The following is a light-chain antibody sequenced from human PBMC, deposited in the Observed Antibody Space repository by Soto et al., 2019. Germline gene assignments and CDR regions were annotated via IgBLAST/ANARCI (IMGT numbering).Light chain of an antibody. CDR1: QPISSW. CDR3: QHYNSYSEA. Sequence: DIPMTQSPSTLSGSVVDRVTITCRARQPISSWLDWYQQKPGKAHKRLIYKASTLKSGVPSRFSGSGSGTAFTLIIISLQPDDFATDYCQHYNSYSEAFGQGTKVELK. J-gene: IGKJ1*01. V-gene: IGKV1-5*03. CDR2: KAS.